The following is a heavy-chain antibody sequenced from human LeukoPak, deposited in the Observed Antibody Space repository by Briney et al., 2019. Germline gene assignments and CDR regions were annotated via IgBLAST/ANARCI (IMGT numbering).Heavy chain of an antibody. J-gene: IGHJ4*02. D-gene: IGHD3-10*01. Sequence: ASVKVSCKASGYTFTAYYLHWVRQAPGQGLEWLGWINPNSGGTNYARKFQGRVTMTRDTSISTAYMELSRLRSDDTAVYYCAVNYGSGSYYKGEEDYWGQGTLVTVSS. CDR1: GYTFTAYY. CDR2: INPNSGGT. CDR3: AVNYGSGSYYKGEEDY. V-gene: IGHV1-2*02.